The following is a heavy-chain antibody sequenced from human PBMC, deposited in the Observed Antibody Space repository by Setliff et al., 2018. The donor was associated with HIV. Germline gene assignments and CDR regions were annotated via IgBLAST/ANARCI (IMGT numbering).Heavy chain of an antibody. V-gene: IGHV3-30*02. CDR1: GFTFSSYG. D-gene: IGHD4-17*01. J-gene: IGHJ4*02. Sequence: LRLSCAASGFTFSSYGMHWIRQAPDKGLEWVAFIRFDGGDKYYADSVKGRFTISRDNSKNALYLQMDSLRDEDTAVYFCVKDDHGSYDRLFYFDYWGQGTLVTVSS. CDR2: IRFDGGDK. CDR3: VKDDHGSYDRLFYFDY.